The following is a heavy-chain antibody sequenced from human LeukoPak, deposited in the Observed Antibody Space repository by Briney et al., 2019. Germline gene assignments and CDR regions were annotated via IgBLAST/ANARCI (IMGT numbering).Heavy chain of an antibody. CDR3: ARHGKYTYGIDY. CDR1: GGSLTTTSYY. V-gene: IGHV4-39*01. Sequence: SETLTLTCAVSGGSLTTTSYYWGWVPQPPGKGLERIVHIYYTGSTNYKPSLKSRVTISAATSRNKFSLRLSSVTAADTVVYYCARHGKYTYGIDYGGEGTLVIVSS. CDR2: IYYTGST. D-gene: IGHD5-18*01. J-gene: IGHJ4*02.